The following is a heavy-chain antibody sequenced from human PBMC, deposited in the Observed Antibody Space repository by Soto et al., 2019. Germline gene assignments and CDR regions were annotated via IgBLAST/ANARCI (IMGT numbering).Heavy chain of an antibody. CDR1: GYTFTNFG. D-gene: IGHD3-16*01. CDR3: ARGGTPIAY. CDR2: ISAYNGNT. V-gene: IGHV1-18*01. Sequence: QVQLVQSGAEVKKPGASVKVSCKASGYTFTNFGISWVRQAPGQGLEWMGWISAYNGNTNYAQNFPGRVTMTTETSTRTAYMALRSLRSDDTAVYYCARGGTPIAYWGQGTLVTVS. J-gene: IGHJ4*02.